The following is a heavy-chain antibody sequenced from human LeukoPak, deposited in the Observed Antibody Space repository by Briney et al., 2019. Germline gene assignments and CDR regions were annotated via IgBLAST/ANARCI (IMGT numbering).Heavy chain of an antibody. CDR1: GFTFSNYW. V-gene: IGHV3-7*05. CDR2: IKQDGSEN. CDR3: VTDSYSKGDY. J-gene: IGHJ4*02. D-gene: IGHD4-11*01. Sequence: GGSLRLSCAASGFTFSNYWMSWVRQAPGKGLEWVANIKQDGSENNYVGSVKGRFTISRDNAKSLLYLQMNSLRAEDTALYYCVTDSYSKGDYWGQGTLVTVSS.